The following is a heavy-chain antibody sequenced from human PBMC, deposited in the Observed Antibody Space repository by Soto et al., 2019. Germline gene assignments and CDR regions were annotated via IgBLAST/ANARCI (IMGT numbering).Heavy chain of an antibody. V-gene: IGHV3-33*01. CDR1: GFTFSSYG. CDR2: IWYDGSNK. CDR3: ARMGSRYYYDSSGYYPIDY. Sequence: GGSLRLSCAASGFTFSSYGMHWVRQAPGKGLEWVAVIWYDGSNKYYADSVKGRFTISRDNSKNTLYLQMNSLRAEDTAVYYCARMGSRYYYDSSGYYPIDYWGQGTLVTVSS. D-gene: IGHD3-22*01. J-gene: IGHJ4*02.